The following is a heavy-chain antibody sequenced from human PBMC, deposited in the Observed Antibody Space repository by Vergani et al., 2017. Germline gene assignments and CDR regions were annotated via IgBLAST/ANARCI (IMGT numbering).Heavy chain of an antibody. Sequence: QVQLQQSGPGLVKPSQTLSLTCAISGDSVSSNSAAWNWIRQSPSRGLEWLGRTYYRSKWYNDYAVSVKSRITINPDTSKNQFSLQLNSVTPEDTAVYYCAREDQRPQWLVRRYYYYYYMDVWGKGTTVTVSS. J-gene: IGHJ6*03. CDR1: GDSVSSNSAA. CDR3: AREDQRPQWLVRRYYYYYYMDV. D-gene: IGHD6-19*01. V-gene: IGHV6-1*01. CDR2: TYYRSKWYN.